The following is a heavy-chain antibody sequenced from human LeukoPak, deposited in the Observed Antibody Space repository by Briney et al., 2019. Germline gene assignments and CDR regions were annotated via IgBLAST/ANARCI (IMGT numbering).Heavy chain of an antibody. CDR3: ARGGFYCGGDCYVDY. CDR1: GGSISSYY. D-gene: IGHD2-21*02. CDR2: INHSGST. J-gene: IGHJ4*02. V-gene: IGHV4-34*01. Sequence: SETLSLTCTVSGGSISSYYWSWIRQPPGKGLEWIGEINHSGSTNYNPSLKSRVTISVDTSKNQFSLKLSSVTAADTAVYYCARGGFYCGGDCYVDYWGQGTLVTVSS.